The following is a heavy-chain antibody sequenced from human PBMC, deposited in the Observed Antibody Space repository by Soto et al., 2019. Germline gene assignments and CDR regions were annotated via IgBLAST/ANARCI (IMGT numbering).Heavy chain of an antibody. CDR1: GYTFTSYA. CDR2: INAGNGNT. CDR3: ARGKGGNSHFDY. Sequence: ASVKVSCKASGYTFTSYAMHWVRQAPGQRLEWMGWINAGNGNTKYSQKFQGRVTITRDTSASTAYMELSSLRSEDTAVYYCARGKGGNSHFDYWGQGTLVTVSS. D-gene: IGHD2-21*02. V-gene: IGHV1-3*01. J-gene: IGHJ4*02.